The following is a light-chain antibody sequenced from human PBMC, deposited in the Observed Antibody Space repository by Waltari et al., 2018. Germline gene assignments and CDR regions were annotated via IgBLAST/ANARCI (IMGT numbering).Light chain of an antibody. CDR2: TVS. J-gene: IGKJ2*01. CDR3: MQGTHWPHT. V-gene: IGKV2-30*01. Sequence: DVVMTQSPLTLSVTLGQPASIPCKHSQGLVFGDGNTYLNWFQQKPGQSPRRLIYTVSNRDFGVPDRFSGSGSGTDFTLRISRVEADDVGFYYCMQGTHWPHTFGQGTRLEI. CDR1: QGLVFGDGNTY.